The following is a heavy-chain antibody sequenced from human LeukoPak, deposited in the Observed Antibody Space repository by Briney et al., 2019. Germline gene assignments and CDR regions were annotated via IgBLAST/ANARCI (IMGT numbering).Heavy chain of an antibody. CDR1: GFTFSTYA. D-gene: IGHD3-22*01. CDR3: ARVISTDYYVGY. J-gene: IGHJ4*02. Sequence: GGSLRLSCAASGFTFSTYAMNWVRQAPGKGLEWVSAISGSGGSTYYADSVKGRFTISRDNSKNTLYLQMNSLRAEDTAVYYCARVISTDYYVGYWGLGTLVTVSS. V-gene: IGHV3-23*01. CDR2: ISGSGGST.